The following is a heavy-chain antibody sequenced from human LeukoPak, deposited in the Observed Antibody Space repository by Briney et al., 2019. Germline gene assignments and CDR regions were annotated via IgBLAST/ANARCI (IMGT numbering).Heavy chain of an antibody. Sequence: GGSLRLSCAASGFTFSSFAMSWVRQAPGKGLEWVSTISGSGGGTYYADSVKGRFTISRDNSKNTLYLQLNSLRAEDTAVYYCARGGRKYFETNWFDPWGQGTLVIVSS. J-gene: IGHJ5*02. CDR1: GFTFSSFA. V-gene: IGHV3-23*01. CDR2: ISGSGGGT. CDR3: ARGGRKYFETNWFDP. D-gene: IGHD3-9*01.